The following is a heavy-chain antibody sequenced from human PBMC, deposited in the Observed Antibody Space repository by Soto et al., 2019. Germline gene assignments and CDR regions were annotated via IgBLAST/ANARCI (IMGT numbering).Heavy chain of an antibody. CDR2: IGGSGHST. V-gene: IGHV3-23*01. Sequence: EVQLLESGGGLVQPGGSLRLSCATSRFAFSSYAMSWVRQAPGKGLEWVSAIGGSGHSTFYADSVRGRFTISRDNSKNTLYLQMEMLSAEDTAFYYCARGLGGSGAYNWFDPWGQGTLVTVSS. CDR1: RFAFSSYA. CDR3: ARGLGGSGAYNWFDP. D-gene: IGHD3-10*01. J-gene: IGHJ5*02.